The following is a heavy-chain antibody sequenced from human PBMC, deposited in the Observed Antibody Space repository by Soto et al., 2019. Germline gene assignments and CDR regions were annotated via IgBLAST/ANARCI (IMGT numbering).Heavy chain of an antibody. D-gene: IGHD3-10*01. CDR1: GDSISSRSHY. Sequence: PSETLSLTCAVSGDSISSRSHYWNWIRRVPGKGLEFIGYIFYTGATYYNPSLRGRISMSVDTSKNQFSLTLRSVTAADTAIYYCAREGRHSGAMRESWFDPWGQGTQVTVSS. CDR3: AREGRHSGAMRESWFDP. J-gene: IGHJ5*02. V-gene: IGHV4-31*11. CDR2: IFYTGAT.